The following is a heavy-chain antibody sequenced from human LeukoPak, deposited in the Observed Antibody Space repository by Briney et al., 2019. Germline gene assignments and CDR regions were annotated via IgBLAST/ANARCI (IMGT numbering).Heavy chain of an antibody. CDR2: SSGSSRHK. CDR1: GFTCSNYT. D-gene: IGHD6-13*01. Sequence: PGASLRLSCAASGFTCSNYTMNWLHQAPGEGLELVSSSSGSSRHKYYADSVKGRFTISRDNAKNSLYLKMNSLRAEDTAVYYCARTANFAAGYYIDYWGQGTLVTVSS. J-gene: IGHJ4*02. V-gene: IGHV3-21*01. CDR3: ARTANFAAGYYIDY.